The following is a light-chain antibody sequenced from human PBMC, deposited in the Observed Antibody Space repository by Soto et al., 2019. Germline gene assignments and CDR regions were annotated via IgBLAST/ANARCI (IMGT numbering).Light chain of an antibody. CDR1: QSVSNN. J-gene: IGKJ5*01. CDR2: GAS. Sequence: EIVLTQSPGTLSLSPGERATLSCRASQSVSNNYLAWYQQTPGQAPRLLIYGASTRATGIPARFSGSGSGTEFTLTISSLQSEDFAVYYCQQYKNWPPITFGQGTRLEI. V-gene: IGKV3-15*01. CDR3: QQYKNWPPIT.